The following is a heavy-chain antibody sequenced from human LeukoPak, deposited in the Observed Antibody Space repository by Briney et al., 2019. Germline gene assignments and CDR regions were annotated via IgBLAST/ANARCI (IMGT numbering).Heavy chain of an antibody. CDR1: GFTFRNYG. CDR2: IWSDGNNR. D-gene: IGHD2-8*02. V-gene: IGHV3-30*02. CDR3: AKDPGASVSGFYMDV. Sequence: PGGSLRPSCAASGFTFRNYGMHWVRQATGKGLEWVSFIWSDGNNRFYADSVKGRFTISRDNSKNMLYLQMDTLRAEDTALYYCAKDPGASVSGFYMDVWGKGTTVIVSS. J-gene: IGHJ6*03.